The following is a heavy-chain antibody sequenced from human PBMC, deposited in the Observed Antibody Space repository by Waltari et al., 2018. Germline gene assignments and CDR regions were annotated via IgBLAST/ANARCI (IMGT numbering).Heavy chain of an antibody. CDR1: GGTFSRDS. Sequence: QVHLVQSGAEVRKTGSSVKVSCKASGGTFSRDSISWVRQAPGQGLEWMGGIIPMFGTANYAQKFQGRVTITADESTTTGYMELSSLRSEDTAVYYCARAHYNTYPYFDYWGQGTLVTVSS. CDR2: IIPMFGTA. D-gene: IGHD1-20*01. V-gene: IGHV1-69*01. J-gene: IGHJ4*02. CDR3: ARAHYNTYPYFDY.